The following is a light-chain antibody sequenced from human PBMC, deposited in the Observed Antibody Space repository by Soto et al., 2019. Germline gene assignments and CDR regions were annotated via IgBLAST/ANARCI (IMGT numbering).Light chain of an antibody. V-gene: IGKV3-20*01. CDR2: GAS. CDR1: WTVSTTY. J-gene: IGKJ3*01. CDR3: QQYGSSPLFA. Sequence: EMVLTQSPGTLSLSPGQRATLSCTASWTVSTTYLAWYQHKPGQAPRLLTYGASSRATGIADRFSGSGSGTDFTRTISRLEPEDFAVYYCQQYGSSPLFAFGPGTKVEI.